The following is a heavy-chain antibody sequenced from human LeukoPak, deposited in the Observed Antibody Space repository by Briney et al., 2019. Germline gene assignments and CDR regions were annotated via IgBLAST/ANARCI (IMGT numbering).Heavy chain of an antibody. CDR2: IYHSGST. D-gene: IGHD6-13*01. CDR1: GGSISSSGYY. J-gene: IGHJ3*02. CDR3: ARRGIGSSWYRAAFDI. V-gene: IGHV4-39*01. Sequence: SETLSLTCTVSGGSISSSGYYWGWIRQPPGKGLEWIVSIYHSGSTYYNPSLKSRVTISVDTSKNQFSLKLSSVTAADTAVYYCARRGIGSSWYRAAFDIWGQGTMVTASS.